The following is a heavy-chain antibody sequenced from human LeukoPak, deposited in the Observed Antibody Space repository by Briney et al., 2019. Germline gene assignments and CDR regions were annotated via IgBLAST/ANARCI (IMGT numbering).Heavy chain of an antibody. V-gene: IGHV1-24*01. J-gene: IGHJ4*02. D-gene: IGHD6-19*01. CDR3: ATQTQWLAYFDY. Sequence: ASVKVSCKVSGYTLTELSMHWVRQAPGKGLEWMGGFDPEDGETIYAQKFQGRVTMTEDTSTDTAYMELSSLRSEDTAVYYCATQTQWLAYFDYWGQGTLVTVSS. CDR1: GYTLTELS. CDR2: FDPEDGET.